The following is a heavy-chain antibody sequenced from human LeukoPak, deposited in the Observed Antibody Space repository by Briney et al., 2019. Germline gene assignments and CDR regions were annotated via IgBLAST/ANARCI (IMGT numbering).Heavy chain of an antibody. V-gene: IGHV3-7*01. D-gene: IGHD3-16*01. J-gene: IGHJ5*02. CDR2: INQGGSES. Sequence: GGSLRLSCAASGFTFSNYWMTWVRQAPGKGLEWVANINQGGSESYYVDSVKGRFTISRDNARNSLFLQMNSLRVEDTAVYYCASQSYARFDPWGQGTLVTVSS. CDR1: GFTFSNYW. CDR3: ASQSYARFDP.